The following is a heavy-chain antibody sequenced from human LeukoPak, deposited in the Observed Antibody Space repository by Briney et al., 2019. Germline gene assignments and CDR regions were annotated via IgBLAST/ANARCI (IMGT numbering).Heavy chain of an antibody. Sequence: PGGSLRLSSAASGFTFSSYWMHWVRQVPGEGLVWVSRIDPDASASTYADSVKGRFTISRDNAKNSLYLQMNSLRAEDTAVYYCAREAAFYYYGMDVWGQGTTVTVSS. D-gene: IGHD6-13*01. J-gene: IGHJ6*02. V-gene: IGHV3-74*01. CDR1: GFTFSSYW. CDR3: AREAAFYYYGMDV. CDR2: IDPDASAS.